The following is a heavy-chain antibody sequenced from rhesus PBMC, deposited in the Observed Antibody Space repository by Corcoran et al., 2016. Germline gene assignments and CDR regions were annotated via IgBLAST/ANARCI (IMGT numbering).Heavy chain of an antibody. J-gene: IGHJ4*01. CDR1: GASMSSNY. CDR3: VKDRNTFDC. D-gene: IGHD1-38*01. V-gene: IGHV4S2*01. Sequence: QVQLQESGPAVVQPSETLSLTCAVSGASMSSNYWTWVRPAPGKGVEWIGRIFGSGGNTDYNPSRESRVNISIDTSKNQLSLRVNSVTAADTAGYYGVKDRNTFDCWGQGIKVTVSS. CDR2: IFGSGGNT.